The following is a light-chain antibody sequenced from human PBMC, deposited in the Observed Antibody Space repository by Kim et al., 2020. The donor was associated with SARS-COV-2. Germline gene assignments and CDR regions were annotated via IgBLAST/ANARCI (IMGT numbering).Light chain of an antibody. CDR2: ETS. Sequence: SLAPGERAPLSCRASQSVGNSLAWFQQKPGQAPRLLIFETSNRATGIPARFSGSGSGTAFTLTISSLEPEDFAVYYCQQRYNWPLTFGGGTKLEI. V-gene: IGKV3-11*01. CDR1: QSVGNS. J-gene: IGKJ4*01. CDR3: QQRYNWPLT.